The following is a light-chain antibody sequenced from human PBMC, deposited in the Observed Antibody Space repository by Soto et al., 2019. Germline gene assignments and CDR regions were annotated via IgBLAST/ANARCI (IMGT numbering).Light chain of an antibody. Sequence: DIQMTQSPSSLSASVGDRVTITCRASQSISSYLNWYQQKPGKAPKLLIYAASRLQSGVPSRFSGSGSGTDFTLTISSLQPEDFATYYCQQSYSTPMYTFGQGNKLEIK. CDR3: QQSYSTPMYT. CDR1: QSISSY. CDR2: AAS. J-gene: IGKJ2*01. V-gene: IGKV1-39*01.